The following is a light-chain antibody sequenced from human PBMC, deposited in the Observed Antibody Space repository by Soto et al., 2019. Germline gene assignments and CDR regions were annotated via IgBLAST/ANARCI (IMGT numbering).Light chain of an antibody. CDR2: EGS. V-gene: IGLV2-23*01. CDR1: STDVGSYNL. CDR3: WSYAVGSTLV. Sequence: QSALTQPASVSGSPGQSITISCTGTSTDVGSYNLVSWHQQHPGKAPKLLIYEGSKRPSGVSHRFSGSKSGNTASLTISGLQAEDEADYYCWSYAVGSTLVFGGGTKLTVL. J-gene: IGLJ2*01.